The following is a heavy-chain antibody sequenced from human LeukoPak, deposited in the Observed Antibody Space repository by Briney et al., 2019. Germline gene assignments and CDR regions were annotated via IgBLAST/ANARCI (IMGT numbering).Heavy chain of an antibody. J-gene: IGHJ4*02. D-gene: IGHD3-22*01. V-gene: IGHV3-11*01. CDR3: AREGGYYHLDY. CDR1: GFTFNNFY. CDR2: ISSTVSTT. Sequence: GGSLRLSCAASGFTFNNFYMSWIRQAPGKGLEWISYISSTVSTTYYADSVKGRFTISRDNAKNSLYLQMNSLRAEDTAVYYCAREGGYYHLDYWGQGTLVTVSS.